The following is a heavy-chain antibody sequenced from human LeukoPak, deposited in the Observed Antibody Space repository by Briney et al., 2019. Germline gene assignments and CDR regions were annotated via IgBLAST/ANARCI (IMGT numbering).Heavy chain of an antibody. CDR3: ARIDTVVLPSTMFDY. D-gene: IGHD2-2*01. V-gene: IGHV4-39*01. J-gene: IGHJ4*02. CDR2: INYSGNT. Sequence: RASETLSLTCTVSGGSISSSSYYWGWIRQPPGKGLEWIGSINYSGNTYYNPSLKSRVTISVDTSRSQFSLKLSSVTAADTALYYCARIDTVVLPSTMFDYWGQGTLVTVSS. CDR1: GGSISSSSYY.